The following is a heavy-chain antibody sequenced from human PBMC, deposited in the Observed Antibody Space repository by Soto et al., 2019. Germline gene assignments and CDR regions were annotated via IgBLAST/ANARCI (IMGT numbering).Heavy chain of an antibody. Sequence: QVQLVQSGAEVNKPGASVKVSCKVSGYTLTELSMHWVRQAPGKGLEWMGGFDPEDGETIYAQKFQGRVTMTEDTSTDTAYMELSSLRSEDTAVYYCATVTPPPGIAAAGTLGDLSPFDYWGQGTLVTVSS. V-gene: IGHV1-24*01. D-gene: IGHD6-13*01. J-gene: IGHJ4*02. CDR2: FDPEDGET. CDR3: ATVTPPPGIAAAGTLGDLSPFDY. CDR1: GYTLTELS.